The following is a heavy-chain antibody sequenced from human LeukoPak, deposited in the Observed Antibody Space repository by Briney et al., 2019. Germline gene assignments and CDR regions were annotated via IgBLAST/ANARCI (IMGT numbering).Heavy chain of an antibody. CDR3: ARLGPWYYYDSSGYYHFDY. CDR1: GGSISGYY. D-gene: IGHD3-22*01. J-gene: IGHJ4*02. Sequence: SETLSLTCTVSGGSISGYYWSWIRQPPGKGLEWIGEINHSGSTNYNPSLKSRVTISVDTSKNQFSLKLSSVTAADTAVYYCARLGPWYYYDSSGYYHFDYWGQGTLVTVSS. CDR2: INHSGST. V-gene: IGHV4-34*01.